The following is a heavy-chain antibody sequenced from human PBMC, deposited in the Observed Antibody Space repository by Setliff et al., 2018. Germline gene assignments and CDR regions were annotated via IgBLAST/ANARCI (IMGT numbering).Heavy chain of an antibody. CDR3: ARDRYYYDSSGHAFDY. D-gene: IGHD3-22*01. CDR2: INPNSGGT. CDR1: GYTFTGYY. Sequence: GASVKVSCKASGYTFTGYYMHWVRQAPGQGLEWMGWINPNSGGTNYAQKFQGRVTMTRDTSISTAYMELSRLRSDDTAVYYCARDRYYYDSSGHAFDYWGQGTLVTVSS. V-gene: IGHV1-2*02. J-gene: IGHJ4*02.